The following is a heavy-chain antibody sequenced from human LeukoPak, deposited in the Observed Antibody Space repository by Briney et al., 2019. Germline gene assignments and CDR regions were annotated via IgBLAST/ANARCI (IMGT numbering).Heavy chain of an antibody. V-gene: IGHV4-59*08. CDR1: GGSISSYY. CDR3: ARHSDGGGSYRRSIDY. Sequence: SETLSLTCTVSGGSISSYYWSLIRQPPGKGLEWIGYIYYSGGTNYNPSLKSRVTISVDTSKNQFSLKLSSVTAADTAVYYCARHSDGGGSYRRSIDYWGQGTLVTVSS. D-gene: IGHD1-26*01. J-gene: IGHJ4*02. CDR2: IYYSGGT.